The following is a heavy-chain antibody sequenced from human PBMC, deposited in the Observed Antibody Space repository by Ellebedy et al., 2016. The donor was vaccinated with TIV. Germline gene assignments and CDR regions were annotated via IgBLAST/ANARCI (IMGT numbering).Heavy chain of an antibody. CDR3: ARSSGYWSFDS. J-gene: IGHJ4*02. CDR2: FFHGGN. CDR1: GGSISSSSYY. D-gene: IGHD3-22*01. V-gene: IGHV4-30-2*01. Sequence: MPSETLSLTCTVSGGSISSSSYYWGWIRQPPGKGLEWIGYFFHGGNNYNPSLKSRVTISEDRSKNQFSLILASVTAADTAVYFCARSSGYWSFDSWGQGTLVTVSS.